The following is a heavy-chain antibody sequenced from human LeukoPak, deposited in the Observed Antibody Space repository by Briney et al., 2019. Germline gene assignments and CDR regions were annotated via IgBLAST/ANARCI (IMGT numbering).Heavy chain of an antibody. CDR2: ISAYNGNT. D-gene: IGHD2-15*01. Sequence: GASVKVSCKASGYTFTSYGISWVRQAPGQGLEGMGWISAYNGNTNYAQKFQGRVTMTEDTSTDTAYMELSSLRYEDTAVYYCATDLLLGVVAAIPRTGYWGQGTLVTVSS. CDR3: ATDLLLGVVAAIPRTGY. J-gene: IGHJ4*02. V-gene: IGHV1-18*01. CDR1: GYTFTSYG.